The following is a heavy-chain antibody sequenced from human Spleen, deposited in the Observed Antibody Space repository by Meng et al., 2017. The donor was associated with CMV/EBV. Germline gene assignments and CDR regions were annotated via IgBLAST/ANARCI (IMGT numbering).Heavy chain of an antibody. D-gene: IGHD3-16*01. J-gene: IGHJ3*02. CDR3: ARDLSRVGEKGTLDI. Sequence: SETLSLTCIVSGGSINTNSYYWSWIRQPPGKGLEWIGYIYYSGSTNYNPSLKSRVTISVDTSKNQFSLKLSSVTAADTAVYYCARDLSRVGEKGTLDIWGQGTMVTVSS. CDR1: GGSINTNSYY. CDR2: IYYSGST. V-gene: IGHV4-61*01.